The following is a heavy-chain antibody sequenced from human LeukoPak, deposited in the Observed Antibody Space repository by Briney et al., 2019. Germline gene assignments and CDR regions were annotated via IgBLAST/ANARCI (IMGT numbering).Heavy chain of an antibody. CDR1: GGSFSGYY. Sequence: PSETLSLTCAVYGGSFSGYYWSWIRQPPGKGLEWIGEINHSGSTNYNPSLKSRVTISVDTSKDQFSLKLSSVTAADTAIYYCARGGYYGSGNDFRFDPWGQGTLVTVSS. V-gene: IGHV4-34*01. CDR2: INHSGST. D-gene: IGHD3-10*01. J-gene: IGHJ5*02. CDR3: ARGGYYGSGNDFRFDP.